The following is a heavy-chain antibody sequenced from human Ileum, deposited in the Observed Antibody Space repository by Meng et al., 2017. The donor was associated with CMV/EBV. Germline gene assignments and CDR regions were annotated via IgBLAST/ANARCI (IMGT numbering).Heavy chain of an antibody. CDR2: IYTSGST. V-gene: IGHV4-4*07. CDR1: GTSITGYY. J-gene: IGHJ4*02. CDR3: AREGSAVH. Sequence: GQLQESGPGLVKPSETLSLTCTVSGTSITGYYWSWIRQSAAKGLEWIGRIYTSGSTNYNPSLHSRVSMSIDTSKNQFSLKLRSVTAADTAVYYCAREGSAVHWGQGTLVTVSS. D-gene: IGHD6-13*01.